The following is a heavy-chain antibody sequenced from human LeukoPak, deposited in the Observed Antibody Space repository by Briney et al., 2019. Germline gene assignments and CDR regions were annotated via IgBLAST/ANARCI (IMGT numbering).Heavy chain of an antibody. V-gene: IGHV3-30*04. Sequence: GGSLRLSCAASGFTFSSYAMHWVRQAPGKGLEWVAVISYDGSNKYYADSVKGRFTISRGNSKNTLYLQMNSLRAEDTAVYYCARDLGKGYFDYWGQGTLVTVSS. CDR2: ISYDGSNK. CDR3: ARDLGKGYFDY. CDR1: GFTFSSYA. J-gene: IGHJ4*02.